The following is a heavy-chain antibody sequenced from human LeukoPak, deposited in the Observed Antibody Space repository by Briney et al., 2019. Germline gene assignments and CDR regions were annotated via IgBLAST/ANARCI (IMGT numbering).Heavy chain of an antibody. Sequence: GGSLRLSCAASGFTFSSYAMSWVSQAPGKGLEWVSATSGSGGSTYYADSVKGRFTISRDNSKNTLYLQMNSLRAEDTAVFYSAKTGVGYCSGGSCSAADYWGQGTLVTVSS. J-gene: IGHJ4*02. V-gene: IGHV3-23*01. CDR3: AKTGVGYCSGGSCSAADY. CDR2: TSGSGGST. CDR1: GFTFSSYA. D-gene: IGHD2-15*01.